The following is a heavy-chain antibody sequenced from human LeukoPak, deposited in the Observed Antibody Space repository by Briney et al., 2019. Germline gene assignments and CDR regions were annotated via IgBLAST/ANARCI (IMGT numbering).Heavy chain of an antibody. CDR3: ARYYTVVTTYRAFDI. CDR1: GGSISSYY. CDR2: IYTSGST. V-gene: IGHV4-4*07. Sequence: SETLSLTCTVSGGSISSYYWSWIRQPAGKGLECIGHIYTSGSTNYNPSLKSRVTMSVDTSKNQFSLKLSSVTAADTAVYYCARYYTVVTTYRAFDIWGQGTMVTVSS. D-gene: IGHD4-23*01. J-gene: IGHJ3*02.